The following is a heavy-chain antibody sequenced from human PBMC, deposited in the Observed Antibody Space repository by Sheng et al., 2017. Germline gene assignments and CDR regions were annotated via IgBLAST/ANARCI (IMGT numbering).Heavy chain of an antibody. CDR3: AKGLRPPAVICSGALGGPNDY. CDR1: GFTFSSYG. Sequence: QVQLVESGGGVVQPGRSLRLSCAASGFTFSSYGMHWVRQAPGKGLEWVAVISYDGSNKYYADSVKGRFTISRDNSKNTLYLQMNSLRAEDTAVYYCAKGLRPPAVICSGALGGPNDYWAREPWSPSPQ. CDR2: ISYDGSNK. V-gene: IGHV3-30*18. J-gene: IGHJ4*02. D-gene: IGHD3-10*02.